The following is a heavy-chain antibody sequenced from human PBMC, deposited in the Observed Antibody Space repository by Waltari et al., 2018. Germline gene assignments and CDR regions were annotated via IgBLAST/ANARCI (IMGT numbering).Heavy chain of an antibody. J-gene: IGHJ4*02. CDR3: ARATGSYTLFDY. Sequence: QVQLQESGPGLVKPSETLSLTCTVSGGSISSYYWSWIRQPPGKGLEWIGYIYYSGSTNYHPSLKSRVTISVDTSKNQFSLKLSSVTAADTAVYYCARATGSYTLFDYWGQGTLVTVSS. CDR2: IYYSGST. V-gene: IGHV4-59*01. CDR1: GGSISSYY. D-gene: IGHD1-26*01.